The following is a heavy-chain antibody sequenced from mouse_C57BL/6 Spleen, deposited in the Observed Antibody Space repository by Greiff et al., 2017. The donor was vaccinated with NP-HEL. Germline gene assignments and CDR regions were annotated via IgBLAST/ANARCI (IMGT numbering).Heavy chain of an antibody. Sequence: EVQLQQSGPELVKPGASVKISCKASGYTFTDYYMNWVKQSHGKSLEWIGDINPNNGGTSYNQKFKGKATLTVDKASSTAYMELRSLTSEDSAVYYSASETGTGHFDYWGQGTTLTVSS. D-gene: IGHD4-1*01. J-gene: IGHJ2*01. CDR1: GYTFTDYY. CDR2: INPNNGGT. CDR3: ASETGTGHFDY. V-gene: IGHV1-26*01.